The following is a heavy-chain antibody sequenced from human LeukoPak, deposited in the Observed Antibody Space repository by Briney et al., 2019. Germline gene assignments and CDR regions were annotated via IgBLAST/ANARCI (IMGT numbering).Heavy chain of an antibody. D-gene: IGHD5-12*01. CDR2: IYHSEST. V-gene: IGHV4-4*02. CDR1: GGSISSSNW. CDR3: ARAEENIVATKEYYFDY. Sequence: SETLSLTCAVSGGSISSSNWWSWVRQPPGKGLEWIGEIYHSESTNYNPSLKSRVTISVDKSKNQFSLKLSSVTAADTAVYYCARAEENIVATKEYYFDYWGQGTLVTVSS. J-gene: IGHJ4*02.